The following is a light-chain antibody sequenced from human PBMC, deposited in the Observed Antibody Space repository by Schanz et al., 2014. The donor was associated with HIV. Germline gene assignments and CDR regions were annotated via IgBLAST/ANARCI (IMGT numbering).Light chain of an antibody. CDR3: NSYTRTSTPV. CDR2: DVS. CDR1: SSDVGGYNY. Sequence: QSVLTQPASVSGSPGQSITISCTGTSSDVGGYNYVSWYQHHPGKAPKLMIYDVSNRPSGVSNRFSGSKSGNTASLTISGLQSEDEADYYCNSYTRTSTPVFGGGTKLTVL. J-gene: IGLJ2*01. V-gene: IGLV2-14*03.